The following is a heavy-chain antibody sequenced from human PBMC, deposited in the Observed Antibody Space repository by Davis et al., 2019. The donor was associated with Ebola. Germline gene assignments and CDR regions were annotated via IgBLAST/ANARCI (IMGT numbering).Heavy chain of an antibody. CDR3: ARGSGYCSSTSCYRPYYYYGMDV. CDR2: ISAYNGNT. CDR1: GYTFTSYG. V-gene: IGHV1-18*01. D-gene: IGHD2-2*01. J-gene: IGHJ6*02. Sequence: ASVKVSCKASGYTFTSYGISWVRQAPGQGLEWMGWISAYNGNTNYAQKLQGRVTMTTDTSTSTAYMELRSLRSDDTAVYYCARGSGYCSSTSCYRPYYYYGMDVWGQGTTVTVSS.